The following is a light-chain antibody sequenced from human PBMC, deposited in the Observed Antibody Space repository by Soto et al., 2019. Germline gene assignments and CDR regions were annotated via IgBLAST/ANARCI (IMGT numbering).Light chain of an antibody. J-gene: IGLJ2*01. Sequence: QSALTQPRSVSGSPGQSVTISCTGTSSDVGGYNYVSWYQQHPGKAPKLMIYDVTKRPSGVPDRFSGSKSGNTASLSISGLQAEDEADYYCCSYAGSPWVVFGGGTKLTVL. CDR2: DVT. CDR3: CSYAGSPWVV. V-gene: IGLV2-11*01. CDR1: SSDVGGYNY.